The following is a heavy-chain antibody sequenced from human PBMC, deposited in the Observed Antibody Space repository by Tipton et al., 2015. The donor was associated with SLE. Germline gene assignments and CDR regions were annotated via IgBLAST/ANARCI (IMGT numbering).Heavy chain of an antibody. D-gene: IGHD6-19*01. CDR1: GGSISSGSYY. J-gene: IGHJ5*02. CDR2: IYTSGST. CDR3: ARANPIAVAGGKFDP. Sequence: TLSLTCTVSGGSISSGSYYWSWIRQPAGKGLEWIGHIYTSGSTNYNPSLKSRGTISVDTSKNQFSLKLSSVTAADTAVYYCARANPIAVAGGKFDPWGQGTLVTVSS. V-gene: IGHV4-61*09.